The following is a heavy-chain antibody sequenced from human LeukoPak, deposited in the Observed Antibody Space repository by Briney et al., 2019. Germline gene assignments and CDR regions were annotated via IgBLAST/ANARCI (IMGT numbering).Heavy chain of an antibody. Sequence: SETLSLTCSVSGGSIRSLGYSWGWIRQPPGKGLEWIASMYYTGTTYYNPSLKSRVTMSVDTSKNQFSRNLTSVTAADTAVFYCARSVSAYAGRGWFDPWGQGTLVTVSS. J-gene: IGHJ5*02. CDR3: ARSVSAYAGRGWFDP. CDR2: MYYTGTT. CDR1: GGSIRSLGYS. D-gene: IGHD5-12*01. V-gene: IGHV4-39*07.